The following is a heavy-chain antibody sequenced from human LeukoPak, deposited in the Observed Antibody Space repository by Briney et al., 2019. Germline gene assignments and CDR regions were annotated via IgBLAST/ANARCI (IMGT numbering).Heavy chain of an antibody. J-gene: IGHJ6*03. D-gene: IGHD3/OR15-3a*01. CDR2: LNWNGGST. Sequence: GGSLRLSCAASGFTFDEYGMSWFRQAPGKGLEWVSGLNWNGGSTGYADSVKGRFTISRDNAKDSLYLQMNSLRAEDTALYYCARRSPYDFAYMDVWGKGTTVTVSS. CDR3: ARRSPYDFAYMDV. CDR1: GFTFDEYG. V-gene: IGHV3-20*04.